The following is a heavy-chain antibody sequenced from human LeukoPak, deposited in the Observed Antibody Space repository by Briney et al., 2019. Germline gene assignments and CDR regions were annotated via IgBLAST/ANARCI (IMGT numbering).Heavy chain of an antibody. Sequence: PGGSLRLSCAASGFTFSSYAMSWVRQAPGKGLEWVTFIPYDGLNRIYADSVEGRFTVSRDNSKNTVYLQMNSLRPEDTAVYYCAKGPTPLNSGGWIDPWGQGTLVTVSS. CDR3: AKGPTPLNSGGWIDP. V-gene: IGHV3-30*02. CDR1: GFTFSSYA. CDR2: IPYDGLNR. D-gene: IGHD6-25*01. J-gene: IGHJ5*02.